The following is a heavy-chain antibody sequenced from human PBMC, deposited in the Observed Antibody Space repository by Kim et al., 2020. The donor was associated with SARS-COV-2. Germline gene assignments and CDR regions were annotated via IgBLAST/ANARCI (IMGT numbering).Heavy chain of an antibody. Sequence: RYSPSFQGQVTISADKSISTAYLQWSSLTTSDTAMYYCARLETTAEYFHHWGQGTLVTVSS. J-gene: IGHJ1*01. CDR3: ARLETTAEYFHH. D-gene: IGHD1-1*01. V-gene: IGHV5-51*01.